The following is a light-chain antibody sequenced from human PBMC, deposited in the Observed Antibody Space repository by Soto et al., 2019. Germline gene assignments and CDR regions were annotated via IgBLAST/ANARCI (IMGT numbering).Light chain of an antibody. CDR1: QSVSSY. V-gene: IGKV3-11*01. Sequence: EIVLTQSPATLSLSPGERATLSCRASQSVSSYLAWYQQKPGQAPRLLIYDASNRATGIPARFSGSGSGTDFTPTIRSLEPEDFAVYYCQQRSNWPPITFGQGTRLEIK. CDR3: QQRSNWPPIT. CDR2: DAS. J-gene: IGKJ5*01.